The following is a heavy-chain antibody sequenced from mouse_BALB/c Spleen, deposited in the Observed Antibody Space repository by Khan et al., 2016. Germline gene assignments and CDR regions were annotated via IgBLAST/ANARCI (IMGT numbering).Heavy chain of an antibody. CDR2: ISYSGST. J-gene: IGHJ2*01. CDR1: GYSITSGYG. CDR3: ARTARIKY. V-gene: IGHV3-2*02. D-gene: IGHD1-2*01. Sequence: QLEESGPGLVKPSQSLSLTCTVSGYSITSGYGWNWIRQFPGNKLEWMGYISYSGSTNYNPSLKSRISITRDTSKNQFFLQLNSVTTEDTATYSCARTARIKYWGQGTTLTVSS.